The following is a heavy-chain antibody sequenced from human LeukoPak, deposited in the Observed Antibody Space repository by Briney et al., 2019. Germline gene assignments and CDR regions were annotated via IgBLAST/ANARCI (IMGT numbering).Heavy chain of an antibody. CDR2: IVVGSGNT. CDR3: AAGIAARRGVDY. D-gene: IGHD6-6*01. J-gene: IGHJ4*02. CDR1: GFTFTSSA. V-gene: IGHV1-58*01. Sequence: SVKVSCKASGFTFTSSAVQWVRQARGQRLEWIGWIVVGSGNTNYSQKFQERVTITRDMSTSTAYMELSSLRSEDTAVYYCAAGIAARRGVDYWGQGTLVTVSS.